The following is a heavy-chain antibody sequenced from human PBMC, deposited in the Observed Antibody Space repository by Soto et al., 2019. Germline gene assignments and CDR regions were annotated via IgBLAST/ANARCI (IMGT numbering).Heavy chain of an antibody. CDR2: IYYSGST. Sequence: GSLRLSCAASGFTFSSYAMHWVRQPPGKGLEWIGSIYYSGSTYYNPSLKSRVTISVDTSKNQFSLKLSSVTAEDTAVYYCARHRGENVPYGLDVWGQGTTVTVSS. V-gene: IGHV4-39*01. D-gene: IGHD1-1*01. J-gene: IGHJ6*02. CDR3: ARHRGENVPYGLDV. CDR1: GFTFSSYAMH.